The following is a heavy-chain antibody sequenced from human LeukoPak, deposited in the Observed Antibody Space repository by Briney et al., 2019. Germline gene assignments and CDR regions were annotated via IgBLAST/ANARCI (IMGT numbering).Heavy chain of an antibody. V-gene: IGHV3-15*01. CDR3: TAGIGHSDFDY. J-gene: IGHJ4*02. D-gene: IGHD6-13*01. CDR1: VFTFSNAW. Sequence: GGSLRLSCAASVFTFSNAWMSWVRQAPGKGLEWVGRVKSKTNGGTTGYAAPVKGRFTISRDDSKNTYLQMNSLKSEDTAVYYCTAGIGHSDFDYWGQGTLVTVSS. CDR2: VKSKTNGGTT.